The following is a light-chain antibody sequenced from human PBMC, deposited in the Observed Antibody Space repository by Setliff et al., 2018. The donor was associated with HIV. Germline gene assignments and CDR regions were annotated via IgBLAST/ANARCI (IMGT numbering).Light chain of an antibody. CDR2: DNN. V-gene: IGLV1-44*01. CDR1: SSNIGVNV. CDR3: AVWDNGLKGYV. J-gene: IGLJ1*01. Sequence: QSVLTQPPSASATPGQRVTISCSGGSSNIGVNVVNWYQHLPGTSPKLLMHDNNQRPSGVPDRFSGSKAGSSGSLAISGLQSENEADYYCAVWDNGLKGYVFGTGTKV.